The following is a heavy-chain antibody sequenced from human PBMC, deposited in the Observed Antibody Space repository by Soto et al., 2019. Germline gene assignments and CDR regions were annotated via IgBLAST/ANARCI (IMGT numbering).Heavy chain of an antibody. CDR2: ISGFNDDT. CDR1: GYTFTSYG. Sequence: QVQLVQSGAEMKNPGDSVKVSCKASGYTFTSYGISWVRQSPGQGLEWMGWISGFNDDTNYAQKLQGRVTMTKDTSRSEANMELWSLKSEDTAVYYCARSGSYYPARNWFGPWGQGTLVTVSS. CDR3: ARSGSYYPARNWFGP. J-gene: IGHJ5*02. D-gene: IGHD3-10*01. V-gene: IGHV1-18*01.